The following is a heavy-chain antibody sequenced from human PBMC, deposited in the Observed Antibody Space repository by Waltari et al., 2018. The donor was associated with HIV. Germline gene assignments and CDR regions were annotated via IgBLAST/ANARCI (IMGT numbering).Heavy chain of an antibody. CDR3: ARDGADLYSSAHYYYYGLDV. V-gene: IGHV1-18*01. J-gene: IGHJ6*02. D-gene: IGHD6-25*01. CDR1: GYTFTKYG. CDR2: INTYNVNT. Sequence: QVQLAQSGAEVKKPGASVKVSCKISGYTFTKYGITWVRQAPGQGLEWMGWINTYNVNTNYAQKFQDRVTMTTDTSTSTVYMDLRSLRSDDTAVYYCARDGADLYSSAHYYYYGLDVWGQGTTVTVSS.